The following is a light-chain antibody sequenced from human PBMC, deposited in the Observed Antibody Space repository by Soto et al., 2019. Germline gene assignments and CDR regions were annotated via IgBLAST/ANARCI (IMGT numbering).Light chain of an antibody. CDR2: GAS. J-gene: IGKJ1*01. CDR3: QQSFSTPPT. V-gene: IGKV3-20*01. CDR1: QSVNNNY. Sequence: EMVLTQSPGTLSLSPGERATLSCRASQSVNNNYLAWYRQKPGQAPRLLIYGASSRATGIPDRFSGSGSATGFTLTISSLQPEDFASYYCQQSFSTPPTFGQGTKVDIK.